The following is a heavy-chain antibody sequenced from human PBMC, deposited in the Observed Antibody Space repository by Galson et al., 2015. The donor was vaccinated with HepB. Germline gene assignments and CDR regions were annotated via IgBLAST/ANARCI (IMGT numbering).Heavy chain of an antibody. CDR1: GFIFSDFA. J-gene: IGHJ3*02. Sequence: SLRLSCAAPGFIFSDFAMRWVRQAPGKGLEWVSTITKSDTTNYADSVKGRFAISRDNSKNTVFLQMNSLRAEDTAIYYCAQGSYGAFYSWGRGTMVTVSS. CDR3: AQGSYGAFYS. V-gene: IGHV3-23*01. D-gene: IGHD1-26*01. CDR2: ITKSDTT.